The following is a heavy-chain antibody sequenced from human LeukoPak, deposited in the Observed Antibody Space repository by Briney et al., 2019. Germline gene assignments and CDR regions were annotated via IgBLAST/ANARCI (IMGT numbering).Heavy chain of an antibody. CDR3: ARGHSYYDILTGYYDYFDY. Sequence: PSETLSLTCAVYGGSFSGYYWSWIRQPPGKGLEWIGEINHSGSTNYNPSLKSRVTISVDTSKNQFSLRLSSVTAADTAVYYCARGHSYYDILTGYYDYFDYWGQGTLVTVSS. D-gene: IGHD3-9*01. J-gene: IGHJ4*02. V-gene: IGHV4-34*01. CDR1: GGSFSGYY. CDR2: INHSGST.